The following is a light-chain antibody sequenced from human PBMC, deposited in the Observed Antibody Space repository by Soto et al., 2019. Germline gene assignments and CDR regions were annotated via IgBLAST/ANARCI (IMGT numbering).Light chain of an antibody. CDR3: QHYSNWPPT. V-gene: IGKV3-15*01. CDR2: YAS. Sequence: EVVMTQSPATLSVSPGERVTLSCRASESVHRNLAWYQQKPGQGPSLLIYYASTRATGVPDRFTGSGSGTEFTLTISSLQSEDVGVYHWQHYSNWPPTFGPGTKVEIK. CDR1: ESVHRN. J-gene: IGKJ3*01.